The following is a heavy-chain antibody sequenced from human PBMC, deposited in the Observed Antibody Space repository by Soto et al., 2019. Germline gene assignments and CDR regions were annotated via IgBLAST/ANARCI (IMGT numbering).Heavy chain of an antibody. CDR3: ARLRSGSDY. Sequence: SETLSLTCAVYGGSFSDYYWSWILQPPGKGLEWIGEINHSGNTNYNPSLKSRVTISVDTSKNQFSLKLSSVTAADTAVYYCARLRSGSDYWGQGTLVTVSS. D-gene: IGHD6-19*01. V-gene: IGHV4-34*01. CDR2: INHSGNT. J-gene: IGHJ4*02. CDR1: GGSFSDYY.